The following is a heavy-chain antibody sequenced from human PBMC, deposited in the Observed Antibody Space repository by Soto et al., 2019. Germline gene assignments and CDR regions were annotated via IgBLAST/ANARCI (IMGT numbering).Heavy chain of an antibody. Sequence: LSLTCTVSGGSISSYYWSWIRQPPGKGLEWIGYIYYSGSTNYNPSLKSRVTISVDTSKNQFSLKLSSVTAADTAVYYCARTPLPYYYDSSGYHPPAYGMDVWGQGTTVTVSS. V-gene: IGHV4-59*01. D-gene: IGHD3-22*01. CDR2: IYYSGST. CDR3: ARTPLPYYYDSSGYHPPAYGMDV. J-gene: IGHJ6*02. CDR1: GGSISSYY.